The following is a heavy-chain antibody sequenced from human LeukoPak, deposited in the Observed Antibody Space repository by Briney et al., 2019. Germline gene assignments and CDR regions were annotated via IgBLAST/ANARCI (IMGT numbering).Heavy chain of an antibody. Sequence: ASVKVSCKASGYTFTSYGISWVRQAPGQGLEWMGWISAYNGNTNYAQKLQGRVTMTTDTSTSTAYMELSRLRSDDTAVYYCARIDYGGKPTPFDYWGQGTLVTVSS. J-gene: IGHJ4*02. CDR3: ARIDYGGKPTPFDY. D-gene: IGHD4-23*01. CDR2: ISAYNGNT. CDR1: GYTFTSYG. V-gene: IGHV1-18*01.